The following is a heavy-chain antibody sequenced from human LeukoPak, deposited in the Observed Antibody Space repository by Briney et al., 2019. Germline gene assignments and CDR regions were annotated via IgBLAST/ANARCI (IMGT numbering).Heavy chain of an antibody. D-gene: IGHD3-22*01. CDR1: GFTFDDYA. J-gene: IGHJ4*02. Sequence: GGSLRLSCAASGFTFDDYAMHWVRQAPGKGLEWVSGISWNSGSIVYADSVKGRFTISRDNAKNSLYLQMNSLRAEDTALYYCAKDISAMIVTVFDYWGQGTLVTVSS. CDR3: AKDISAMIVTVFDY. V-gene: IGHV3-9*01. CDR2: ISWNSGSI.